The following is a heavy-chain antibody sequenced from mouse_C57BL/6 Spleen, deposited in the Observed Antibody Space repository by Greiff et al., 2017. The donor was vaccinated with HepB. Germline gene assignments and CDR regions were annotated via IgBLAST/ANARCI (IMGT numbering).Heavy chain of an antibody. J-gene: IGHJ4*01. Sequence: QVQLQQSGAELARPGASVKMSCKASGYTFTSYGISWVKQRTGQGLEWIGEIYPRSGNTYYKEKFKGKATLTADKSSSTAYMELRSLTSEDSAVYFCASYFPYYVYYVGAMDYWGQGTSVTVSS. V-gene: IGHV1-81*01. CDR3: ASYFPYYVYYVGAMDY. CDR1: GYTFTSYG. CDR2: IYPRSGNT. D-gene: IGHD2-3*01.